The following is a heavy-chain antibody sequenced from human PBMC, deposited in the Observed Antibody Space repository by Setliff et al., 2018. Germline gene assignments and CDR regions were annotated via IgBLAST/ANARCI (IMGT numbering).Heavy chain of an antibody. J-gene: IGHJ4*02. CDR3: ARGAYCGGNCFYHFDH. CDR2: IYGSGST. D-gene: IGHD2-21*02. Sequence: SETLSLTCTVSGDTLSVYYWSWVRQSPGQGLEWIGYIYGSGSTYYNPSLKSRVTISVDTSKNQFSLKLNSMTAADTAVYYCARGAYCGGNCFYHFDHWGQGTLVTVSS. V-gene: IGHV4-59*08. CDR1: GDTLSVYY.